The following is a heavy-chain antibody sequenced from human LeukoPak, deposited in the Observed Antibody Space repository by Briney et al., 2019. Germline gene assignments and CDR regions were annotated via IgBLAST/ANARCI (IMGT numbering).Heavy chain of an antibody. D-gene: IGHD6-19*01. CDR3: ARRYSSGWSIDC. J-gene: IGHJ4*02. V-gene: IGHV3-7*05. Sequence: GGSLRLSCAASGFTFSSYWMTWVRQAPGKGLEFVANIKEDGTVKYYVDSVKGRFTISRDNAKNSLYLQMNSLRAEDTAVYHCARRYSSGWSIDCWGQGTLVTVSS. CDR1: GFTFSSYW. CDR2: IKEDGTVK.